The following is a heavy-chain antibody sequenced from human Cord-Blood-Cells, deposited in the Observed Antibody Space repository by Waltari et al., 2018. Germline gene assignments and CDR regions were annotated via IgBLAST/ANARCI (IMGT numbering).Heavy chain of an antibody. CDR3: ARAKYYDFWSGYYLGFDY. V-gene: IGHV4-39*01. D-gene: IGHD3-3*01. CDR1: GGSISSSSYY. Sequence: QLQLQESGPGLVKPSETLSLTCTVSGGSISSSSYYWGWIRQPPGKGLEWIGSIYYSGSTYYNPSLKSRVTISVDTSKNQFSLKLSSGTAADTAVYYCARAKYYDFWSGYYLGFDYWGQGTLVTVSS. J-gene: IGHJ4*02. CDR2: IYYSGST.